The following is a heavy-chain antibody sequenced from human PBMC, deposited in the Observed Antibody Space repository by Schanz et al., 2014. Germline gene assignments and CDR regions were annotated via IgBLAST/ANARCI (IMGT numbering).Heavy chain of an antibody. CDR2: ISWNSGSI. D-gene: IGHD3-10*01. CDR1: GFPFNEYG. J-gene: IGHJ4*02. CDR3: AKDGIRVQGVIWERYFDS. Sequence: EVQLVESGGGLVQPGRSLRLSCAASGFPFNEYGMLWVRQAPGKGLEWVSSISWNSGSIDYADSVKGRFTISRDNAKNSLYLQMNSLRAEDTALYYCAKDGIRVQGVIWERYFDSWGQGSLVTVSS. V-gene: IGHV3-9*01.